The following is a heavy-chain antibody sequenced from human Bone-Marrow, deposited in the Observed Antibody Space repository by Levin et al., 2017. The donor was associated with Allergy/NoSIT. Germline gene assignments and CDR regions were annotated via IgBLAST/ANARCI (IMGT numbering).Heavy chain of an antibody. CDR3: ARRGYSYGQPFDY. Sequence: PGESLKISCAASGFTFSSYWMHWVRQAPGKGLVWVSRINSDGSSTSYADSVKGRFTISRDNAKNTLYLQMNSLRAEDTAVYYCARRGYSYGQPFDYWGQGTLVTVSS. CDR2: INSDGSST. CDR1: GFTFSSYW. J-gene: IGHJ4*02. V-gene: IGHV3-74*01. D-gene: IGHD5-18*01.